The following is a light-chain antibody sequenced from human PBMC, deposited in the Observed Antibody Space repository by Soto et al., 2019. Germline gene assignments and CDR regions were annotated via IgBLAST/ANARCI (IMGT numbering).Light chain of an antibody. CDR2: KAS. J-gene: IGKJ1*01. Sequence: AIRMTQSPSSFSASTGDGVTITCRASQGISSYLAWYQQKPGKAPKLLIYKASTLKSGVPSRFSGSGSGTEFTLTISSLQPDDFATYYCQHYNSYSEAFGQGTKMDIK. CDR3: QHYNSYSEA. CDR1: QGISSY. V-gene: IGKV1-8*01.